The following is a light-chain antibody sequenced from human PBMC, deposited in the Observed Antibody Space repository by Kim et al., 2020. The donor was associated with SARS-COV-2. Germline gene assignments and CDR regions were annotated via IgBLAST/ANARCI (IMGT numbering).Light chain of an antibody. CDR3: QQYASYPYT. CDR2: DVS. J-gene: IGKJ3*01. Sequence: ASIGDRVTITYRASQNIRSGLAWFQQKSEKAPKSLIYDVSTMQSGVPSRFSGSGSGTEFTLTISSLQPEDFATYHCQQYASYPYTFGPGTKVDIK. CDR1: QNIRSG. V-gene: IGKV1D-16*01.